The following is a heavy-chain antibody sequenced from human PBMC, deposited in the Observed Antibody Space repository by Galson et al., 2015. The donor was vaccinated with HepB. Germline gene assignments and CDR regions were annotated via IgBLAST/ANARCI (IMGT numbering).Heavy chain of an antibody. J-gene: IGHJ3*02. D-gene: IGHD6-6*01. V-gene: IGHV1-3*01. CDR3: ARDSSELSLAAPHIPDAFDI. CDR1: GYTFTSYA. CDR2: INAGNGNT. Sequence: SVKVSCKASGYTFTSYAMHWVRQAPGQRLEWMGWINAGNGNTKYSQKFQGRVTITRDTSASTAYMELSSLRSEDTAVYYCARDSSELSLAAPHIPDAFDIWGQGTMVTVSS.